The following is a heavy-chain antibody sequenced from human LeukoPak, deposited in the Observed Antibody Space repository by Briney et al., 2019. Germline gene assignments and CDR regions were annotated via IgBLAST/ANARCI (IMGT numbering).Heavy chain of an antibody. CDR2: IWHDGGKR. CDR3: ARDLGCSGGSCYSNPNYYYGMDV. J-gene: IGHJ6*02. Sequence: GRSLRLSCAASGFTFSYYGMQWVRQAPGKGLEWVALIWHDGGKRYYADSVKGRFTISRDNSKNTLYLQMTTLRAEDTAVYYCARDLGCSGGSCYSNPNYYYGMDVWGQGTTVTVSS. CDR1: GFTFSYYG. D-gene: IGHD2-15*01. V-gene: IGHV3-33*01.